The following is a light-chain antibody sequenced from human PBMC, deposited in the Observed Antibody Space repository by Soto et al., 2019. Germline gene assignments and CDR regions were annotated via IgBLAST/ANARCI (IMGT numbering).Light chain of an antibody. CDR2: WAS. CDR3: QQYYDTPLT. Sequence: DIVMTQSPASLAVSLGERATINCKSSQSVLYSSNNKNYLAWYQQKPGQPPKLLIYWASTRESGVPDRFSGSGSGTDFTLIISSLQAEDVAVYYCQQYYDTPLTFCGGTRVEIK. CDR1: QSVLYSSNNKNY. J-gene: IGKJ4*01. V-gene: IGKV4-1*01.